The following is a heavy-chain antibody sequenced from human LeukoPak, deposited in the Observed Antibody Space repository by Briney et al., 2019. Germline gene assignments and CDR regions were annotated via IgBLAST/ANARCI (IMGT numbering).Heavy chain of an antibody. CDR1: VGTFSSYA. CDR3: ARLKVNGQQQLVRDFFDY. CDR2: IIPIFGTA. D-gene: IGHD6-13*01. V-gene: IGHV1-69*06. J-gene: IGHJ4*02. Sequence: SVNVSCKASVGTFSSYAIRWVRQVPGPGLEWMGGIIPIFGTANYAQKFQGRVTITADKSTSTAYMELSSLRSEDTAVYYCARLKVNGQQQLVRDFFDYWGQGTVVTVSS.